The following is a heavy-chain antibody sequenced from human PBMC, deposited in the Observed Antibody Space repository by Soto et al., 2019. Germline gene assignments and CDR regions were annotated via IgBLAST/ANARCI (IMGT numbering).Heavy chain of an antibody. CDR3: ARSRESSSWAVGGYFDL. Sequence: QVQLQQWGAGLLKPSETLSLTCAVYAGSFSGYYWTGIRQPPGKGLEWIGEINHSGSTNDNTSLKSRVTITVDTSKNQFSLKLSSVTAADTAVYYCARSRESSSWAVGGYFDLWGRGTLVTVSS. J-gene: IGHJ2*01. CDR2: INHSGST. D-gene: IGHD6-13*01. CDR1: AGSFSGYY. V-gene: IGHV4-34*01.